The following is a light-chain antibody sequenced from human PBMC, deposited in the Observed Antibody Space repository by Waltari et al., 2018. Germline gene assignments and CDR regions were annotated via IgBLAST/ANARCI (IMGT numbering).Light chain of an antibody. J-gene: IGLJ2*01. Sequence: QSVLTQPPSASETPGQRVTISCSGSISNIGPYYLYWYQQLPGTAPKLLIYRNDQRPSGVPDRFSGSKSGTSASLAISGLRSEDEADYYCATWDDTLNMVFGGGTKLTVL. CDR3: ATWDDTLNMV. CDR2: RND. V-gene: IGLV1-47*01. CDR1: ISNIGPYY.